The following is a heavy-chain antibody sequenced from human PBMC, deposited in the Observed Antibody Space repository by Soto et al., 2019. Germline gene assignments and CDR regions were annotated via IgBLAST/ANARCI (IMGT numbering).Heavy chain of an antibody. D-gene: IGHD3-22*01. CDR2: IYYSGST. V-gene: IGHV4-31*03. J-gene: IGHJ3*02. CDR3: ARADVTSVVVITSDAFDI. CDR1: GGSISSGGYY. Sequence: SETLSLTCTVSGGSISSGGYYWSWIRQHPGKGLEWIGYIYYSGSTYYNPSLKSRVTISVDTSKNQFSLKLSSVTAADTAVYYCARADVTSVVVITSDAFDIWGQGTMVTVS.